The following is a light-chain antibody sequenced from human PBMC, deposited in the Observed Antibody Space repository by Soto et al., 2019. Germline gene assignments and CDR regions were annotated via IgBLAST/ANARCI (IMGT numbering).Light chain of an antibody. CDR1: QSVSTG. CDR2: SAS. Sequence: EIVMTQSPAALSVSPGEGATLSYRASQSVSTGLAWYQQKPGLPPRLLIYSASTRATGVPARFSGSGSGTEFTLTISSLQSEDFAIYYCQQYDQRYTFGQGTKLEIK. J-gene: IGKJ2*01. CDR3: QQYDQRYT. V-gene: IGKV3-15*01.